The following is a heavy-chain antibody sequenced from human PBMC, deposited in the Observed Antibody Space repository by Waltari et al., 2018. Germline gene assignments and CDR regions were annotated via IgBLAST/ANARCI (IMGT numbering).Heavy chain of an antibody. CDR1: GGSISRRSYS. CDR2: IYYSGST. Sequence: QLQLQESGPGLVKPSETLSLTCTVPGGSISRRSYSWGWIRQPPGKGLEWIGSIYYSGSTYYNPSLKSRVTISVDTSKNQFSLKLSSVTAADTAVYYCARVKQQLSNGAEYFQHWGQGTLVTVSS. D-gene: IGHD6-13*01. V-gene: IGHV4-39*07. J-gene: IGHJ1*01. CDR3: ARVKQQLSNGAEYFQH.